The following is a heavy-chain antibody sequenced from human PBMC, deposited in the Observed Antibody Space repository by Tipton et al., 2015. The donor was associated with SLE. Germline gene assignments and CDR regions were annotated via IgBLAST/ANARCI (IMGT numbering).Heavy chain of an antibody. D-gene: IGHD2-2*01. CDR3: SRSTGLPAESRYYYGVDL. Sequence: GSLRLSCAASGFTFSSYAMTWVRQAPGKGLEWVSVLYSSGYNALYADSVKGRFTVSRDNSKNTLYLQMNSLRAEDTAIYFCSRSTGLPAESRYYYGVDLWGQGTTVKVSS. V-gene: IGHV3-23*03. CDR2: LYSSGYNA. J-gene: IGHJ6*02. CDR1: GFTFSSYA.